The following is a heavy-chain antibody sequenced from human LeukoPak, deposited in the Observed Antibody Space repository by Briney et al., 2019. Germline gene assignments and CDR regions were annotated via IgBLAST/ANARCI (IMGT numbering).Heavy chain of an antibody. CDR1: GYTFTGYY. Sequence: ASVKISCKASGYTFTGYYMHWVRQAPGQGLEWMGWINPNSGGTNYAQKFQGRVTMTRDTSISTAYMELSRLRSDDTAVYYCASIYSSGYETDYWGQGTLVTVSS. CDR3: ASIYSSGYETDY. CDR2: INPNSGGT. J-gene: IGHJ4*02. V-gene: IGHV1-2*02. D-gene: IGHD3-22*01.